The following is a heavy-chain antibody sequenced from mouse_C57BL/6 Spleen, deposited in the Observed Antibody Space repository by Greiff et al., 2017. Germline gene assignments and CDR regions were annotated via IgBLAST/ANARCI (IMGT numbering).Heavy chain of an antibody. CDR1: GYTFTSYW. CDR3: ARPQYYYAMDY. J-gene: IGHJ4*01. Sequence: QVQLQQPGAELVRPGTSVKLSCKASGYTFTSYWMHWVKQRPGQGLEWIGVIDPSDSYTNYNQKFKGKATLTVDTSSSTAYMQLSSLTSEDSAVYYCARPQYYYAMDYWGQGTSVTFSS. V-gene: IGHV1-59*01. CDR2: IDPSDSYT.